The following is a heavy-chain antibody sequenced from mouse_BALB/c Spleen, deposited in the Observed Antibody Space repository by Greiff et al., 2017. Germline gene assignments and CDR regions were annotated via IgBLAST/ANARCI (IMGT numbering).Heavy chain of an antibody. CDR3: ARDRYGNSYYFDY. Sequence: EGHLVESGGGLVKPGGSLKLSCAASGFTFSDYYMYWVRQTPEKRLEWVATISDGGSYTYYPDSVKGRFTISRDNAKNNLYLQMSSLKSEDTAMYYCARDRYGNSYYFDYWGQGTTLTVSS. D-gene: IGHD2-1*01. V-gene: IGHV5-4*02. J-gene: IGHJ2*01. CDR2: ISDGGSYT. CDR1: GFTFSDYY.